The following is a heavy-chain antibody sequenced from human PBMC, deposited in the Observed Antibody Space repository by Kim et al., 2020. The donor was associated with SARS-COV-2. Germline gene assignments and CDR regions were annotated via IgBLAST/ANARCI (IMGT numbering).Heavy chain of an antibody. V-gene: IGHV3-23*01. J-gene: IGHJ4*02. CDR2: ISGDTLTT. D-gene: IGHD3-3*01. CDR1: GFPFVTYP. Sequence: GGSLRLSCATSGFPFVTYPMSWVRQAPGKGPEWVATISGDTLTTYYADSVKDRFTVSRDTSESTLYLHMTHLQAGDTATYYCAKPPPNYYEFWSDWGQGTLVTVSS. CDR3: AKPPPNYYEFWSD.